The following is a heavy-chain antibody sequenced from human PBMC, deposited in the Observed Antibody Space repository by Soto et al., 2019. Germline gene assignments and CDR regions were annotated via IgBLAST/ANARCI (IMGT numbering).Heavy chain of an antibody. CDR3: ARDKVEGLHLGELSLFAFAI. J-gene: IGHJ3*02. D-gene: IGHD3-16*02. Sequence: SETLSLTCTVSGGSISSYYWSWIRQPPGKGLEWIGYIYYSGSTNYNPSLKSRVTISVDTSKNQFSLKLSSVTAADTAVYYCARDKVEGLHLGELSLFAFAIWGQGTMVTVSS. CDR2: IYYSGST. V-gene: IGHV4-59*01. CDR1: GGSISSYY.